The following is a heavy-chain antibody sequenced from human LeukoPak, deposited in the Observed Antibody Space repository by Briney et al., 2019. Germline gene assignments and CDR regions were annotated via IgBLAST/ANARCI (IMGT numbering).Heavy chain of an antibody. J-gene: IGHJ3*02. V-gene: IGHV5-10-1*01. CDR3: TRPTGYYDSSTFDI. CDR2: IDPSDSYT. D-gene: IGHD3-22*01. Sequence: GESLKISCKGSGYSFTSYWISWVRQMPGKGLEWMGRIDPSDSYTNYSPSFQGHVTISADKSISTAHLQWSSLKASDTAMYYCTRPTGYYDSSTFDIWGQGTMVTVSS. CDR1: GYSFTSYW.